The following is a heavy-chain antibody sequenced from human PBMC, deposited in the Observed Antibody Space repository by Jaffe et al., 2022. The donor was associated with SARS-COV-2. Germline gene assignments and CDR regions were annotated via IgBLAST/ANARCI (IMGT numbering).Heavy chain of an antibody. CDR3: ARSDPLRLGELSPSSFDY. V-gene: IGHV1-69*01. J-gene: IGHJ4*02. CDR2: IIPIFGTA. Sequence: QVQLVQSGAEVKKPGSSVKVSCKASGGTFSSYAISWVRQAPGQGLEWMGGIIPIFGTANYAQKFQGRVTITADESTSTAYMELSSLRSEDTAVYYCARSDPLRLGELSPSSFDYWGQGTLVTVSS. D-gene: IGHD3-16*02. CDR1: GGTFSSYA.